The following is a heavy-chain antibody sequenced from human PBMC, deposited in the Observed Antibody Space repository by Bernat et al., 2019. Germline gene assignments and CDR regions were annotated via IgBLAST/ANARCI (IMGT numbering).Heavy chain of an antibody. CDR2: IIPIFGTA. CDR1: GGTFSSYA. Sequence: QVQLVQSGAEVKKPGSSVKVSCKASGGTFSSYAISWVRQAPGQGLEWMGGIIPIFGTANYAQKFQGRVTITADESTSTAYMELSSLRSEDTAVYYCARSYAVRRSSWYPDSKDYYYYYYYMDVWGKGTTVTVSS. CDR3: ARSYAVRRSSWYPDSKDYYYYYYYMDV. D-gene: IGHD6-13*01. V-gene: IGHV1-69*01. J-gene: IGHJ6*03.